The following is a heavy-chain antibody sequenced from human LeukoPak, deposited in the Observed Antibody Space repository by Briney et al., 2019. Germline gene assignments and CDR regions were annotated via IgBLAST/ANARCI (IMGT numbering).Heavy chain of an antibody. D-gene: IGHD2-15*01. V-gene: IGHV3-21*04. CDR1: GFTFSSYS. CDR2: ISSSSSYI. J-gene: IGHJ4*02. Sequence: GGSQRLSCAASGFTFSSYSMNWVRQAPGKGLEWVSSISSSSSYIYYADSVKGRFTISRDNSKNTLYLQMNSLRAEDTAVYYCAKVLPKGDIVVVVAAFDYWGQGTLVTVSS. CDR3: AKVLPKGDIVVVVAAFDY.